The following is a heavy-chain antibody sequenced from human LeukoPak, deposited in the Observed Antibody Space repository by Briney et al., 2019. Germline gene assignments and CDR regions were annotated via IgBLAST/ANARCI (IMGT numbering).Heavy chain of an antibody. CDR2: SNPNSGGT. J-gene: IGHJ4*02. Sequence: GAPVEVSCKASGYTFTGYYMHWVRQAPGQGLEWMGWSNPNSGGTNYAQKFQGRVTMTRDTSISTAYMELSRLRSDDTAVYYCARDANIAAAGLGYYFDYWGQGTLVTVSS. V-gene: IGHV1-2*02. D-gene: IGHD6-13*01. CDR1: GYTFTGYY. CDR3: ARDANIAAAGLGYYFDY.